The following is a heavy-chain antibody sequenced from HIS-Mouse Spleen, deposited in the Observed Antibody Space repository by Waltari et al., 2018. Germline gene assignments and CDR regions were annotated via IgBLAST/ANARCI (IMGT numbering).Heavy chain of an antibody. D-gene: IGHD6-13*01. V-gene: IGHV4-39*07. J-gene: IGHJ2*01. Sequence: QLQLQESGPGLVKPSETLSLTCPVSGGSIRRRMYYWAWIRQPPGKGLEWIGSIYYSGSTYYNPSLKSRVTISVDTSKNQFSLKLSSVTAADTAVYYCAREIPYSSSWYDWYFDLWGRGTLVTVSS. CDR2: IYYSGST. CDR3: AREIPYSSSWYDWYFDL. CDR1: GGSIRRRMYY.